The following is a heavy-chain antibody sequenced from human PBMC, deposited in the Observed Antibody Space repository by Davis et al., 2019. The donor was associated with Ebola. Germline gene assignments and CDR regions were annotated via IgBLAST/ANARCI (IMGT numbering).Heavy chain of an antibody. V-gene: IGHV1-69*13. Sequence: SVKVSCKASGGTFSSYAISWVRQAPGQGLEWMGGIIPTFGTANYAQKFQGRVTITADESTSTAYMELSSLRSEDTAVYYCASAVEMATIIDWGGVDYWGQGTLVTVSS. CDR2: IIPTFGTA. CDR3: ASAVEMATIIDWGGVDY. D-gene: IGHD5-24*01. J-gene: IGHJ4*02. CDR1: GGTFSSYA.